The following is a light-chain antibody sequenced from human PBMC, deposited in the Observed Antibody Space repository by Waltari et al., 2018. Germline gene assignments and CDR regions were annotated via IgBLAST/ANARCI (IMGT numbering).Light chain of an antibody. Sequence: DIVMTQTPLSLSVTPGQSASISCKSSQRLLHSYGNTYLYWYLQKPGQSPQLLLYVVSSRFSGVPDRFSGSGSGTDFTLKISRVEAEDVGIYYCMQGIQFPPTFGPGTKVDIK. CDR1: QRLLHSYGNTY. CDR3: MQGIQFPPT. V-gene: IGKV2-29*03. J-gene: IGKJ3*01. CDR2: VVS.